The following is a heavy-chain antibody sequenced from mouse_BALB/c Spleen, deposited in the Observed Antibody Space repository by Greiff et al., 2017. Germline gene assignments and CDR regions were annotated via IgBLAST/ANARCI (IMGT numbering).Heavy chain of an antibody. CDR1: GFTFTSYD. CDR3: AGYGGGCAY. CDR2: IYPGGGST. J-gene: IGHJ3*01. Sequence: VQLQESGPDLVKPGAFLKISCTASGFTFTSYDINWVQQTPGQGLEWVGWIYPGGGSTKYNENFKGRATMTADKTASTAYMQLSSLTSENSAVYFCAGYGGGCAYWGQGTLVTVSA. D-gene: IGHD1-1*02. V-gene: IGHV1S56*01.